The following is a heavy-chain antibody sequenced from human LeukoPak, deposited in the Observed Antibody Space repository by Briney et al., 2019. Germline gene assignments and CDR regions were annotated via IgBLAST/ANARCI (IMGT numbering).Heavy chain of an antibody. CDR1: GGSISSYY. CDR3: ASSLSGSYWGGGYFDY. CDR2: IYYSGST. D-gene: IGHD1-26*01. Sequence: SETLSLTCTVSGGSISSYYWSWIRQPPGKGLEWIGYIYYSGSTNYNPSLKSRVTISVDTSKNQFSLKLSSVTAADTAVYYCASSLSGSYWGGGYFDYWGQGTLVTVSS. V-gene: IGHV4-59*08. J-gene: IGHJ4*02.